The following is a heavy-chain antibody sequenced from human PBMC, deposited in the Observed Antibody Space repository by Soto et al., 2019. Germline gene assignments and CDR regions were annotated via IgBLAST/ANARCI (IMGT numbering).Heavy chain of an antibody. CDR3: ARATYSNHRYYYYGIDV. D-gene: IGHD4-4*01. Sequence: QVQLQESGPGLVKPSGTLSLTCAVSGGSISSSNWWSWVRQPPGKGLEWIGEIYHSGSTNYNPSLKSRVTISVDKSKNQFSLKLSSVTAADTAVYYCARATYSNHRYYYYGIDVWGQGTTVTVSS. J-gene: IGHJ6*02. CDR2: IYHSGST. V-gene: IGHV4-4*02. CDR1: GGSISSSNW.